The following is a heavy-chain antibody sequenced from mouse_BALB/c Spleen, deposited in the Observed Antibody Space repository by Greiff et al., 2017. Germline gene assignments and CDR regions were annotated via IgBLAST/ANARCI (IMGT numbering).Heavy chain of an antibody. CDR1: GYTFTSYV. D-gene: IGHD1-1*01. V-gene: IGHV1-14*01. CDR3: APYYGSGPAWFAY. J-gene: IGHJ3*01. CDR2: INPYNDGT. Sequence: EVKLQQSGPELVKPGASVKMSCKASGYTFTSYVMHWVKQKPGQGLEWIGYINPYNDGTKYNEKFKGKATLTSDKSSSTAYMELSSLTSEDSAVYYCAPYYGSGPAWFAYWGQGTLVTVSA.